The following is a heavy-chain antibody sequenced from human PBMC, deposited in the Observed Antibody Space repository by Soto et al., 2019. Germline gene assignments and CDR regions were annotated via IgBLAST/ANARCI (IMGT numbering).Heavy chain of an antibody. CDR1: GFDFRSYA. V-gene: IGHV3-23*01. J-gene: IGHJ3*01. CDR2: ISAGGANT. D-gene: IGHD2-2*01. CDR3: AKERYCSATSCYGGFDF. Sequence: GSLRLSCAASGFDFRSYAMSWVRLAPGRGLEWVSTISAGGANTQVAETLRGRFTVVRDNSKDTLHLQMNTLRADDTAIYWCAKERYCSATSCYGGFDFWGQGTVVTVSS.